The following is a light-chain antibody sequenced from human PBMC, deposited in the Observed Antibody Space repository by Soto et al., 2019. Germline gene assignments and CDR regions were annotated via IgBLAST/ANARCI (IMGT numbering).Light chain of an antibody. V-gene: IGKV3-20*01. CDR2: DAS. CDR3: QHYGSSRT. Sequence: ESVLTESPGTLSLSPGGRATLSCRASQSVSTSYLGWYQQKPGQAPRHLIYDASLRATGIPDRFSGSGSGTDFTLTISRLEPEDFAVYYCQHYGSSRTFGQGTKVDI. CDR1: QSVSTSY. J-gene: IGKJ1*01.